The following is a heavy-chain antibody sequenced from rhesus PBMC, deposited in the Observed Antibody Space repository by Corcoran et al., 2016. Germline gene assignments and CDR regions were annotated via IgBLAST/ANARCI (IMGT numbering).Heavy chain of an antibody. CDR3: ARDGEYSNYVRYWYFDL. J-gene: IGHJ2*01. CDR2: IYGSNTST. Sequence: QVQLQESGPGLVKPSETLSLTCAVSGGSISDSYRWSWIRQPPGKGLEWIGYIYGSNTSTNYNPSLKSRVTISKDTSKNQFSLKLSSVTAADTAVYYCARDGEYSNYVRYWYFDLWGPGTPITISS. V-gene: IGHV4S10*01. CDR1: GGSISDSYR. D-gene: IGHD4-23*01.